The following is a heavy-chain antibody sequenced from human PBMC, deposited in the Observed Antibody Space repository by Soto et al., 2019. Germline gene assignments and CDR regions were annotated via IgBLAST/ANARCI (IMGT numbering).Heavy chain of an antibody. Sequence: QPGGSLRLSCAASGFTFSSYAMHWVRQAPGKGLEWVAVISYDGSNKYYADSVKGRFTISRDNSKNTLYLQMNSLRAEDTAVYYCARDLGEIVTIFDYYSYSMDFWCQGIMVT. V-gene: IGHV3-30-3*01. CDR1: GFTFSSYA. D-gene: IGHD3-10*01. J-gene: IGHJ6*02. CDR2: ISYDGSNK. CDR3: ARDLGEIVTIFDYYSYSMDF.